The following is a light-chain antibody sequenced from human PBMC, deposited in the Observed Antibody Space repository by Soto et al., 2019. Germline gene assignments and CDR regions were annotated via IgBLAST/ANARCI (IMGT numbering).Light chain of an antibody. CDR3: LQHNTYPIT. CDR1: QGIGND. J-gene: IGKJ5*01. Sequence: DIQMTQSPSSLSASAGDRVTITCRASQGIGNDLGWYQQKPGKAPKRLIYAASSLQSGVPSRFSGSGSGTEFTLTLSSLQPEDFATYYCLQHNTYPITFGQGTRLEIK. V-gene: IGKV1-17*01. CDR2: AAS.